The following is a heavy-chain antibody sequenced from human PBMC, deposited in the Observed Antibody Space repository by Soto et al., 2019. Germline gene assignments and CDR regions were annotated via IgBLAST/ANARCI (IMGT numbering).Heavy chain of an antibody. V-gene: IGHV1-2*02. J-gene: IGHJ4*02. CDR3: ARYLRAFAVGSSCYPLDY. Sequence: ASVKVSCKASGFTFTGYYLHWVRQAPGQGLEWMGWISPNSGDTNYAQKFQGRVTMTRDTSISTAYMELSRLRSDDTAVYYCARYLRAFAVGSSCYPLDYWGQGTLVTVSS. CDR2: ISPNSGDT. D-gene: IGHD3-22*01. CDR1: GFTFTGYY.